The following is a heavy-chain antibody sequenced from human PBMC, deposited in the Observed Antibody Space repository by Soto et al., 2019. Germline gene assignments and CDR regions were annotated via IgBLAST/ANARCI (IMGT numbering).Heavy chain of an antibody. CDR2: IRRDGSEK. J-gene: IGHJ4*02. CDR3: VRDLPGVPHDY. CDR1: GFTFSSEW. Sequence: EVQLVESGGGLVQPGGSLRLSCVASGFTFSSEWMNWVRQAPGKRLEWVANIRRDGSEKHYVDSVNGRFTIFRDNAKNSLYLQMNSLRAEDTAVYYCVRDLPGVPHDYWGQGTQVTVSS. V-gene: IGHV3-7*05. D-gene: IGHD2-8*01.